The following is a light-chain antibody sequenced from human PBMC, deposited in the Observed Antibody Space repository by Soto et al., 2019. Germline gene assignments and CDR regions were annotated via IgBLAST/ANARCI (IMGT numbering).Light chain of an antibody. CDR3: QQYNSYPGT. CDR1: QGISSW. Sequence: DIQMTQSPSTLPASVGDRVTITCRASQGISSWLAWYQQKPGKAPKLLIYDASSLESGVPSRFSGSGSGTEFTLTISSLQPDDFATYYCQQYNSYPGTFGQGTKVDIK. J-gene: IGKJ1*01. CDR2: DAS. V-gene: IGKV1-5*01.